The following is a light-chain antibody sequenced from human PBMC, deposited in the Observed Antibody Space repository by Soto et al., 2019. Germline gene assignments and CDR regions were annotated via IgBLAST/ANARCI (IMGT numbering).Light chain of an antibody. J-gene: IGLJ2*01. CDR1: GNDVGAYNY. CDR2: DNY. CDR3: GTWDSSLSAGV. V-gene: IGLV1-51*01. Sequence: SALTQPRSVSGSPGQSVTISCTGTGNDVGAYNYVSWYQQHPGRPPKLLIYDNYHRPSGIPDRFSGSKSGTSATLGITGLQTGDEADYYCGTWDSSLSAGVFGGGTKLTVL.